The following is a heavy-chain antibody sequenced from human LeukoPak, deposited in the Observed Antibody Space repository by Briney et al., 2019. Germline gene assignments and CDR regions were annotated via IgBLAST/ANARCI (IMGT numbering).Heavy chain of an antibody. V-gene: IGHV1-69*13. J-gene: IGHJ3*02. CDR2: ILPIFGTT. CDR3: ARVSCGGNCYSLIGAFDI. Sequence: SVKVSCKASGGTFSNYAISWVRQAPGQGLEWMGGILPIFGTTNYAQKFQGRVTITADESTSTAYMELSSLRSEDTAVYYCARVSCGGNCYSLIGAFDIWGQGTPVTVSS. CDR1: GGTFSNYA. D-gene: IGHD2-15*01.